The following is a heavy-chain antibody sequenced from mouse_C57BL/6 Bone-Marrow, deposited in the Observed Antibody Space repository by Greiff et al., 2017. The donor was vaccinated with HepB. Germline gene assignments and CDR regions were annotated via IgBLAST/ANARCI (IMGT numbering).Heavy chain of an antibody. CDR3: TRDFAWFAY. V-gene: IGHV1-15*01. CDR2: IDPETGGT. J-gene: IGHJ3*01. Sequence: LLESGAELVRPGASVTLSCKASGYTFTDYEMHWVKQTPVHGLEWIGAIDPETGGTAYNQKFKGKAILTADKSSSTAYMELRSLTSEDSAVYYCTRDFAWFAYWGQGTLVTVSA. CDR1: GYTFTDYE.